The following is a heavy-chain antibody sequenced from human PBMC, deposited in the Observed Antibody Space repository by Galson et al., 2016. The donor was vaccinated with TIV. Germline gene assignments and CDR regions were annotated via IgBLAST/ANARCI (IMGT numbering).Heavy chain of an antibody. V-gene: IGHV1-8*02. Sequence: SVKVSCKASGYNFLSYDINWVRQASGQGLEWMGWMNFKNSETVYAEKFQGRVTMTRNLSISTAYMELRSLRSDDAAVYYCARDAYGAHYYGMDVWGQGTTVTV. D-gene: IGHD4/OR15-4a*01. CDR3: ARDAYGAHYYGMDV. J-gene: IGHJ6*02. CDR2: MNFKNSET. CDR1: GYNFLSYD.